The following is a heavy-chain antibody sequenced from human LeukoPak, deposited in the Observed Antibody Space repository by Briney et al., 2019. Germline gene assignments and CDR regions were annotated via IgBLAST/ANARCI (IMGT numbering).Heavy chain of an antibody. Sequence: GGSLRLSCAASGFTFSSYSMNWVRQAPGKGLEWVSVIYSGGSTYYADSVKGRFTISRDNSKNTLYLQMNSLRAEDTAVYYCARVVAPSYYDSSGYWFDPWGQGTLVTVSS. CDR1: GFTFSSYS. CDR2: IYSGGST. V-gene: IGHV3-53*01. CDR3: ARVVAPSYYDSSGYWFDP. D-gene: IGHD3-22*01. J-gene: IGHJ5*02.